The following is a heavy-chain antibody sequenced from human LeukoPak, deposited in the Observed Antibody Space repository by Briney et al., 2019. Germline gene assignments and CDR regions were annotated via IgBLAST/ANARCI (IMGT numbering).Heavy chain of an antibody. J-gene: IGHJ4*02. D-gene: IGHD2-2*01. CDR2: ILGSGGDT. V-gene: IGHV3-23*01. Sequence: AGGSLRLSCAAYGFTFSGHAMGWVRQAPGQRLEWVSGILGSGGDTYYADSVQGRFTISRDDSKNTIYLEMNSLRVEDTAVYYCAKRGRDQLLCYFDSWGQGTLVTVSS. CDR1: GFTFSGHA. CDR3: AKRGRDQLLCYFDS.